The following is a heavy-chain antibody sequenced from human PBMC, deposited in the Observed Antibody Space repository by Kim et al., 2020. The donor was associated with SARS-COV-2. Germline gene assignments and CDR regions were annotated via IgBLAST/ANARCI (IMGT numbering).Heavy chain of an antibody. Sequence: NPSLRSRVTISVDTSKNQFSLKLTSVTAADTAVYYCARDSGPYSSSWFDYWGQGTLVTVSS. D-gene: IGHD6-13*01. CDR3: ARDSGPYSSSWFDY. V-gene: IGHV4-39*02. J-gene: IGHJ4*02.